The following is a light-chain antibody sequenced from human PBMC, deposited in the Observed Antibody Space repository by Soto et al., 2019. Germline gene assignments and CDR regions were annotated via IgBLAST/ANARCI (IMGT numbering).Light chain of an antibody. CDR3: MQETHWPWT. CDR1: QSLVYSDGNSY. Sequence: DAVMTQSPLSLPVALGQPAAISCRSSQSLVYSDGNSYLNWFQQRPGQSPRRLIYKASNRDPGVPDRFSGSGSGTDFTLKITRVEAEDVGVYYCMQETHWPWTFGQGTKVEIK. CDR2: KAS. J-gene: IGKJ1*01. V-gene: IGKV2-30*01.